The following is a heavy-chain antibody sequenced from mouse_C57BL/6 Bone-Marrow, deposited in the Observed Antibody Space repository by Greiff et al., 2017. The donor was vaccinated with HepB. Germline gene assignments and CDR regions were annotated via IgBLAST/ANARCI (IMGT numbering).Heavy chain of an antibody. CDR2: IYPRSGNT. CDR1: GYTFTSYG. D-gene: IGHD2-3*01. V-gene: IGHV1-81*01. Sequence: QVQLQQSGAELARPGASVKLSCKASGYTFTSYGISWVKQRTGQGLEWIGEIYPRSGNTYYNEKFKGKATLTADKSSSTAYMELRSLTSEDSAVYFCAGLEGNGYSEEYFDVWGTGTTVTVSS. J-gene: IGHJ1*03. CDR3: AGLEGNGYSEEYFDV.